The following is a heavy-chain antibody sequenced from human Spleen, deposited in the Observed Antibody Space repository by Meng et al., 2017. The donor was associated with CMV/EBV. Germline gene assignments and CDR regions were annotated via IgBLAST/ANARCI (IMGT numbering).Heavy chain of an antibody. CDR2: ISSSGSTI. CDR3: ARDGITWGEGWFDP. D-gene: IGHD3-16*01. Sequence: GESLKISCAASGFTFSDYYMSWIRQAPGKGLEWVSYISSSGSTIYYADSVKGRFTISRDNAKNSLYLQMNSLRAEDTAVYYCARDGITWGEGWFDPWGQGTLVTVSS. J-gene: IGHJ5*02. V-gene: IGHV3-11*04. CDR1: GFTFSDYY.